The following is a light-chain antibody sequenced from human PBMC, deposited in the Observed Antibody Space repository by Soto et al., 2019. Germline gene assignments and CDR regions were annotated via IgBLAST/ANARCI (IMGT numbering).Light chain of an antibody. V-gene: IGKV3-15*01. CDR1: QSVSSN. CDR3: QQYNNWPPYT. J-gene: IGKJ2*01. Sequence: EIVMTQSPATLSVSPGERATLSCRASQSVSSNLAWYQQKPGQAPRLLIYGASTRATGIPVRFSGSGSGTEFTLTLSSLQSEDFEVYYCQQYNNWPPYTFGQGTKLEIK. CDR2: GAS.